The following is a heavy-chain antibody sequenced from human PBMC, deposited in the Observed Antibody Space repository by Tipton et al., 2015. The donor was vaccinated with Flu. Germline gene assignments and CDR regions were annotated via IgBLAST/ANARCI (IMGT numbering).Heavy chain of an antibody. CDR1: GGSFRAYY. CDR3: ARVSPRRVTAIVVVMLPEGYFDY. J-gene: IGHJ4*01. D-gene: IGHD3-22*01. Sequence: GLVKPSETLSLTCAVYGGSFRAYYWSWIRQPPGKGLEWIGSIYQSGTTYYNPSLKSRVTISLDTSNNQLSLKVTSATAADTAIYYCARVSPRRVTAIVVVMLPEGYFDYWGHGTPVIVSS. CDR2: IYQSGTT. V-gene: IGHV4-34*01.